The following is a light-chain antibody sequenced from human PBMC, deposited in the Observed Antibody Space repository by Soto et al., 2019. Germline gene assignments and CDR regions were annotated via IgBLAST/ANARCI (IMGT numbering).Light chain of an antibody. J-gene: IGLJ2*01. CDR3: CSYAASAI. CDR1: SSDVGGYNY. V-gene: IGLV2-11*01. CDR2: DVT. Sequence: QSVLTQPRSVSGSPGQSVTISRTGTSSDVGGYNYVSWYQQHPGKAPKLMIYDVTKRPSGVPDRFSGSKSGNTASLTISGLQAEDEADYFCCSYAASAIFGGGTKLTVL.